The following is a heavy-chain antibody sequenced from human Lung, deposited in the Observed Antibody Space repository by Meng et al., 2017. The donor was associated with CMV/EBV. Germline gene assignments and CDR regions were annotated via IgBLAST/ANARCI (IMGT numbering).Heavy chain of an antibody. D-gene: IGHD3-22*01. CDR1: GYTFTSYY. Sequence: ASXXVSXKASGYTFTSYYMHWVRQAPGQGLEWMGIINPSGGNTNYAQKFQGRVTMTRDTSTSTVYMELSSLRSEDTAMYYCARADYDSSGYYYCNWGQGTLVTVSS. CDR2: INPSGGNT. J-gene: IGHJ4*02. CDR3: ARADYDSSGYYYCN. V-gene: IGHV1-46*01.